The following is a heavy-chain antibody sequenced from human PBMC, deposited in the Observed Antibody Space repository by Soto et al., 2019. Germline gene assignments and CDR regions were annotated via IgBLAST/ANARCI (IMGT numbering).Heavy chain of an antibody. D-gene: IGHD2-2*01. J-gene: IGHJ6*02. Sequence: GGSLRLSCAASGFTFSSYGMHWVRQAPGKGLEWVAVIWYDGSNKYYEDSVKGRFTISKDNSKNTLYLQMNSLRAEDTAVYYCARDLETDIVVVPAAPYGMDVWGQGTTVTVSS. CDR1: GFTFSSYG. CDR2: IWYDGSNK. CDR3: ARDLETDIVVVPAAPYGMDV. V-gene: IGHV3-33*01.